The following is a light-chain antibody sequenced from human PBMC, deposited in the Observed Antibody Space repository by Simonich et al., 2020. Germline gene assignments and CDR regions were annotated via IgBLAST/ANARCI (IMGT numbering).Light chain of an antibody. CDR3: QQYYSTPYT. Sequence: DIQMTQSPSTLSASVGDRVTIPCRASQSISSWLAWYQQKPGKAPKPLIYKASSLESGVPSRFSGSGSGTEFTLTISSLQAEDVAVYYCQQYYSTPYTFGQGTKLEIK. CDR1: QSISSW. V-gene: IGKV1-5*03. CDR2: KAS. J-gene: IGKJ2*01.